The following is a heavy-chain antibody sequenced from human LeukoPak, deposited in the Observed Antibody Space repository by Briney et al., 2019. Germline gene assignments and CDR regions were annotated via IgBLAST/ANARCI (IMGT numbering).Heavy chain of an antibody. CDR1: GGSIFSSNSY. CDR3: ARGPYSYDSSGAFDI. CDR2: IYYSGST. D-gene: IGHD3-22*01. J-gene: IGHJ3*02. V-gene: IGHV4-39*07. Sequence: PSETLSLTCTVSGGSIFSSNSYWGWIRQPPGKGLEWIGSIYYSGSTNYNPSLKSRVTISVDTSKNQFSLKLSSVTAADTAVYFCARGPYSYDSSGAFDIWGQGTMVTVSS.